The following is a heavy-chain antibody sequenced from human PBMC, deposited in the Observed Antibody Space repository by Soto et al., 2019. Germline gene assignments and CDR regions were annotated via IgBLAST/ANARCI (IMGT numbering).Heavy chain of an antibody. Sequence: GGSLRLSCAASGFTFSNFAMNWVRQAPGKGLEWVSVISGSADTTYNADSVKGRFTISRDNSKNTVYLQMNSLGAEDTALYYCAKGYCSSTSCSFDYWGQGTLVTVSS. CDR1: GFTFSNFA. D-gene: IGHD2-2*01. CDR3: AKGYCSSTSCSFDY. J-gene: IGHJ4*02. CDR2: ISGSADTT. V-gene: IGHV3-23*01.